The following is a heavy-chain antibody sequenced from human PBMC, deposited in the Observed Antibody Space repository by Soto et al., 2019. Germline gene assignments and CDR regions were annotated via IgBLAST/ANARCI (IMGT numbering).Heavy chain of an antibody. CDR1: GGSISSGDYY. D-gene: IGHD2-15*01. CDR2: IYYSGST. J-gene: IGHJ3*02. CDR3: ARGALGCSGGSCYPAFDI. V-gene: IGHV4-30-4*01. Sequence: QVQLQESGPGLVKPSQTLSLTCTVSGGSISSGDYYWSWIRQPPGKGLEWIGYIYYSGSTYYNPSLKSRVTIAVDMSKNQCSLKLSSVTAADTAVYYCARGALGCSGGSCYPAFDIWGQGTMVTVSS.